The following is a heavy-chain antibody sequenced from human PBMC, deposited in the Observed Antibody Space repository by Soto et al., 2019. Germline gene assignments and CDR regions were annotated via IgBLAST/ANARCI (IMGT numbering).Heavy chain of an antibody. Sequence: PGGSLRLSCAASGFTFSNAWMNWVRQAPGKGLEWVGRVKTKPDGGTADYAAPVKGIFTISRDDSKTTLYLQMDSLKTEDTAVYYCARSNVEMATIPLGYFDYRGQRTLVTGSS. CDR1: GFTFSNAW. CDR2: VKTKPDGGTA. J-gene: IGHJ4*02. V-gene: IGHV3-15*07. CDR3: ARSNVEMATIPLGYFDY. D-gene: IGHD5-12*01.